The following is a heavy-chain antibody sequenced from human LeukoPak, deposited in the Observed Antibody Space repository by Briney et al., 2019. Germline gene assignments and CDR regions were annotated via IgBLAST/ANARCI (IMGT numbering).Heavy chain of an antibody. Sequence: ASVNVSFKASGGTFSSYAISWVRQAPGQGLEWMGGIIPIFGTANYAQKFQGRVTITADESTSTAYMELSSLRSEDTAVYYCARIKDSDYYDSSGYYPKGFDPWGQGTLVTVSS. CDR3: ARIKDSDYYDSSGYYPKGFDP. D-gene: IGHD3-22*01. J-gene: IGHJ5*02. CDR1: GGTFSSYA. V-gene: IGHV1-69*01. CDR2: IIPIFGTA.